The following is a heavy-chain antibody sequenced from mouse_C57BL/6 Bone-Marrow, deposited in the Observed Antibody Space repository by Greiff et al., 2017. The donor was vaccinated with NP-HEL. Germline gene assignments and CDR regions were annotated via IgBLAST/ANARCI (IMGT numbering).Heavy chain of an antibody. CDR1: GFSFNTYA. CDR2: IRSKSNNYAT. Sequence: EVKLMESGGGLVQPKGSLKLSCAASGFSFNTYAMNWVRQAPGKGLEWVARIRSKSNNYATYYADSVKDRFTISRDDSESMLYLQMNNLKTEDTAMYYCVRSYYGSSHWYFDVWGTGTTVTVSS. D-gene: IGHD1-1*01. CDR3: VRSYYGSSHWYFDV. V-gene: IGHV10-1*01. J-gene: IGHJ1*03.